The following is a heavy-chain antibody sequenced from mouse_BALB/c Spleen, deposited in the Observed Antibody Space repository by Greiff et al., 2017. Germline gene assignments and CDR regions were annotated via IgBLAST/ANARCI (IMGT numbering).Heavy chain of an antibody. CDR2: ISTYYGDA. D-gene: IGHD4-1*01. CDR3: TREGELGREYFDV. J-gene: IGHJ1*01. V-gene: IGHV1S137*01. Sequence: VKLMESGAELVRPGVSVKISCKGSGYTFTDYAMHWVKQSHAKGLEWIGVISTYYGDASYNQKFKGKATMTVDKSSSTAYMELARLTSEDSAIYYCTREGELGREYFDVWGAGTTVTVSS. CDR1: GYTFTDYA.